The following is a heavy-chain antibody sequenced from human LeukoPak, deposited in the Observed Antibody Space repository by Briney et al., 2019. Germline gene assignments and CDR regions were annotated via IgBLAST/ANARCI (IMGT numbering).Heavy chain of an antibody. CDR3: ARSVAGKFDY. J-gene: IGHJ4*02. Sequence: SETLSLTCTVSGGSISSSSYYWGWIRQPPGKGLEWIGSIYYSGSTYYNPSLKSRVTISVDTSKNQFSLKLSSVTAADTAVYYCARSVAGKFDYWGQGTLVTVSS. CDR2: IYYSGST. V-gene: IGHV4-39*01. CDR1: GGSISSSSYY. D-gene: IGHD6-19*01.